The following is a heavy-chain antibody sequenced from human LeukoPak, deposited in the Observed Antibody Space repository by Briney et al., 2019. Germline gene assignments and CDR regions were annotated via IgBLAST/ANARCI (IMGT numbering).Heavy chain of an antibody. V-gene: IGHV3-64*02. CDR1: GFRFSYHD. CDR3: ARELGGTKTGGFDI. Sequence: GGSLRLSCAASGFRFSYHDMHWVRQAPGKGLEFVSSIGAAGAHTFYADSVKGRFTISRDNFQSTMYLQMDGLRPEDSAVYYCARELGGTKTGGFDIWGQATELTVSS. CDR2: IGAAGAHT. D-gene: IGHD1-14*01. J-gene: IGHJ3*02.